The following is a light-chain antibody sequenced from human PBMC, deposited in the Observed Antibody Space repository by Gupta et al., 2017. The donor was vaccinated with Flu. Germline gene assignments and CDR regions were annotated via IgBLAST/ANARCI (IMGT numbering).Light chain of an antibody. CDR1: QSVNNFY. V-gene: IGKV3-20*01. J-gene: IGKJ2*01. Sequence: IVLTQSPGTLSLSPGEGATLSCRASQSVNNFYLAWYQQKPGQAPRLLIYGASNRATGVPARVSGSGSGTDFTLTISGLEPEDFAVYYCQQYDTSPYNFGQGTKVEI. CDR3: QQYDTSPYN. CDR2: GAS.